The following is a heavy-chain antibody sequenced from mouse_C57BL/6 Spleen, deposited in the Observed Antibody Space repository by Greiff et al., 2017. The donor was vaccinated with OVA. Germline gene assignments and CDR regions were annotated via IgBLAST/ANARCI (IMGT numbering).Heavy chain of an antibody. D-gene: IGHD1-1*01. CDR3: AGSEYYCGSSPWYFDV. Sequence: VQLQQSGAELVKPGASVKISCKASGYAFSSYWMNWVKQRPGKGLEWIGQIYPGDGDTNYNGKFKGKATLTADKSSSTAYMQLSSLTSEDSAVYVCAGSEYYCGSSPWYFDVWGTGTTVTVSS. CDR2: IYPGDGDT. V-gene: IGHV1-80*01. J-gene: IGHJ1*03. CDR1: GYAFSSYW.